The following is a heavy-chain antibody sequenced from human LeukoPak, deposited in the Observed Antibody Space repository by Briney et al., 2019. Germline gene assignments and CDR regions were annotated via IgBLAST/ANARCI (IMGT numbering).Heavy chain of an antibody. V-gene: IGHV1-18*01. D-gene: IGHD3-10*01. Sequence: ASVKVSCKASGYTFTSYDIVWVRQAPGQGLEWTGWISAFNGNTNNAQKVQGRVTMTTDTSTSTAYMELRSLTSDDTAMYYCARVYSSAFDHWGQGTLATVTS. CDR1: GYTFTSYD. CDR2: ISAFNGNT. CDR3: ARVYSSAFDH. J-gene: IGHJ4*02.